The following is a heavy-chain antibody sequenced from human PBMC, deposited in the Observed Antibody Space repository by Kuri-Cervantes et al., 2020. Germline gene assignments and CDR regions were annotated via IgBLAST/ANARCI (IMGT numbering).Heavy chain of an antibody. CDR2: INQDGSET. J-gene: IGHJ3*02. Sequence: GGSLRLSCTASGFTFSSYWMSWVRQTPGKGLEWVANINQDGSETYYVDSVKGRFTISRDNSKNTLYLQMNSLRAEDTAVYYCARAGEIPVITIFGVGTGAFDIWGQGTMVTVSS. V-gene: IGHV3-7*01. CDR1: GFTFSSYW. D-gene: IGHD3-3*01. CDR3: ARAGEIPVITIFGVGTGAFDI.